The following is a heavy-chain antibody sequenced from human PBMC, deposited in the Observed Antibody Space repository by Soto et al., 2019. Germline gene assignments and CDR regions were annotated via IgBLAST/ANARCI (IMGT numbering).Heavy chain of an antibody. D-gene: IGHD2-15*01. Sequence: PGGSLRLSCAASGFTFDDYAMHWVRQAPGKGLEWVSGISWNSGSIGYADSVKGRFTISRDNAKNSLYLQMNSLRAEDTALYYCAKDANTYCSGGSCYDANFDYWGQGTLVTVSS. V-gene: IGHV3-9*01. CDR3: AKDANTYCSGGSCYDANFDY. J-gene: IGHJ4*02. CDR1: GFTFDDYA. CDR2: ISWNSGSI.